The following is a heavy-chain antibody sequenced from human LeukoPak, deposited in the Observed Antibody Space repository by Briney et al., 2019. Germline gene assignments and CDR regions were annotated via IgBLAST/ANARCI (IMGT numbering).Heavy chain of an antibody. CDR3: ARDYGSGSYLDY. CDR1: GGTFSSYA. Sequence: ASVKVSCEASGGTFSSYAISWVRQAPGQGLEWMGGIIPIFGTANYAQKFQGRVTITADESTSTAYMELSSLRSEDTAVYYCARDYGSGSYLDYWGQGTLVNVSS. V-gene: IGHV1-69*13. J-gene: IGHJ4*02. D-gene: IGHD3-10*01. CDR2: IIPIFGTA.